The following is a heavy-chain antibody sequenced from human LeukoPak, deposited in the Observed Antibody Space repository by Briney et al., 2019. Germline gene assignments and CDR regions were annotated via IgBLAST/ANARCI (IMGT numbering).Heavy chain of an antibody. Sequence: PGASLRLSCAASGFTLSSYAMSWVRPAPGKGLEWVSAISGSGGSTYYADSVKGRFTISRDNSKNTLYLQMNSLRAEDTAVYYCAKEESGLARNYFDYWGQGTLVTVSS. V-gene: IGHV3-23*01. J-gene: IGHJ4*02. CDR1: GFTLSSYA. D-gene: IGHD5-12*01. CDR2: ISGSGGST. CDR3: AKEESGLARNYFDY.